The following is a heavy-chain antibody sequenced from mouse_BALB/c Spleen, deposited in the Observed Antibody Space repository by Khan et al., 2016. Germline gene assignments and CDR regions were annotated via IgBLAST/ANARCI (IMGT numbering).Heavy chain of an antibody. Sequence: QSGPELKKPGETVKISCKAAGYTFTNYGMNWVKQAPGKGLKWMGWINTNTGEPTYAEEFKGRFAFSLETSASTAYLQINNLKNEDTATXVYAIYSDSGYYAMAYWGQGTSVTVSA. J-gene: IGHJ4*01. CDR3: AIYSDSGYYAMAY. CDR1: GYTFTNYG. D-gene: IGHD1-3*01. V-gene: IGHV9-3*02. CDR2: INTNTGEP.